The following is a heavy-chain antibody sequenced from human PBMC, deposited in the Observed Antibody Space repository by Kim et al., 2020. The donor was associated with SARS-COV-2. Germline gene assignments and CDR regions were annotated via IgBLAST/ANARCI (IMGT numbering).Heavy chain of an antibody. CDR2: ISGSGGST. CDR1: GFTFSSYA. Sequence: GGSLRLSCAASGFTFSSYAMSWVRQAPGKGLEWVSAISGSGGSTYYADSVKGRFTISRDNSKNTLYLQMNSLRAEDTAVYYCATYYDILTGYYDYWGQGTLVTVSS. D-gene: IGHD3-9*01. J-gene: IGHJ4*02. V-gene: IGHV3-23*01. CDR3: ATYYDILTGYYDY.